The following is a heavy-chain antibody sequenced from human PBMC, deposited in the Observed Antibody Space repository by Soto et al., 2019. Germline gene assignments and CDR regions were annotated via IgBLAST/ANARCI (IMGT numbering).Heavy chain of an antibody. Sequence: QRQLVQSGPEVKKPGTSVKVSCKASGFTFTSSAMQWVRQARGQRLEWIGWIVVGSGNTNYAQKFQERVTITRDMATSTAYMEVSSLRSEDTAVYYCAAERCWGYYYYMDVWGKGTTVTVSS. J-gene: IGHJ6*03. V-gene: IGHV1-58*02. CDR3: AAERCWGYYYYMDV. CDR1: GFTFTSSA. D-gene: IGHD3-16*01. CDR2: IVVGSGNT.